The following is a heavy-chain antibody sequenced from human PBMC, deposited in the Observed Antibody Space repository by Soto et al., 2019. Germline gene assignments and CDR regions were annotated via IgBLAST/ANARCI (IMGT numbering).Heavy chain of an antibody. CDR2: TYYSGST. D-gene: IGHD6-13*01. J-gene: IGHJ4*02. V-gene: IGHV4-59*01. Sequence: KTPETLSLTCTVSGGSMIAYYWNWMRQPPGKGLQWIGYTYYSGSTTYNPSLKSRVTISVDSSKNQFSLKLEPVTPADTAVYYCARVRGAAGKRYFDYWGPGTLVTVSS. CDR3: ARVRGAAGKRYFDY. CDR1: GGSMIAYY.